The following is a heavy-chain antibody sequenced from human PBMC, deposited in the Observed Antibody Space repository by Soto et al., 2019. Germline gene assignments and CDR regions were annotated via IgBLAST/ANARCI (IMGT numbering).Heavy chain of an antibody. CDR2: VYYSGTT. CDR3: ARMSYFYDKWYFDV. J-gene: IGHJ2*01. Sequence: PSETLSLTCTVSGASINNNDYYWSWIRQTPGKGLEWIGYVYYSGTTDYIPSLKSRLSMSIDKSQNQFTLKLNCVTAADTATYYCARMSYFYDKWYFDVWGRGTLVT. D-gene: IGHD3-22*01. CDR1: GASINNNDYY. V-gene: IGHV4-30-4*01.